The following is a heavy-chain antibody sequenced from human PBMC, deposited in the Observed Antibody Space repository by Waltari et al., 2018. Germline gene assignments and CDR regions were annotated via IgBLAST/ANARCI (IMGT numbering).Heavy chain of an antibody. J-gene: IGHJ4*02. CDR1: GYSISSGSY. Sequence: QVQLQESGPGLVKPSETLSLTCTVSGYSISSGSYWGWIRQPPGKGLEWIGSIYRSGSPYYNPSLKSPVTISVDTSKNQFSLKLSSVTAADTAVYYCARDRGYASGRGIDYWGQGTLVTVSS. CDR3: ARDRGYASGRGIDY. V-gene: IGHV4-38-2*02. CDR2: IYRSGSP. D-gene: IGHD3-10*01.